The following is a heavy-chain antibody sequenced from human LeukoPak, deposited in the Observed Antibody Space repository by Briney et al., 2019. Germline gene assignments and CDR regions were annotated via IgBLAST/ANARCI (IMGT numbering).Heavy chain of an antibody. D-gene: IGHD3-3*01. CDR1: GYTFTSYG. CDR3: ARVGYDFWSGSLFDAFDI. V-gene: IGHV1-18*01. Sequence: GASVKVSCKASGYTFTSYGISWVRQAPGQGLEWMGWISAYNGNTNYAQKLQGRVTMTTDTSTSTAYMELRSLRSDDTAVYYCARVGYDFWSGSLFDAFDIRGQGTMVTVSS. J-gene: IGHJ3*02. CDR2: ISAYNGNT.